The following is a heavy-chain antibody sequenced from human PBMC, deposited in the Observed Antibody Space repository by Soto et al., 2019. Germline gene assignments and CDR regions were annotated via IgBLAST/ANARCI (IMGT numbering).Heavy chain of an antibody. Sequence: EVHLLESGGGLVQRGGSLRLSCAVSGFIFSNYAMSWVRQAPGKGLEWVTSISGSGARTYYADSVKGRITTSRDNSKNTLFLQVSSLRDEDTAVYFCARGDSYYDFGIECWGHGTVVTVSS. CDR3: ARGDSYYDFGIEC. CDR1: GFIFSNYA. D-gene: IGHD3-3*01. V-gene: IGHV3-23*01. J-gene: IGHJ4*01. CDR2: ISGSGART.